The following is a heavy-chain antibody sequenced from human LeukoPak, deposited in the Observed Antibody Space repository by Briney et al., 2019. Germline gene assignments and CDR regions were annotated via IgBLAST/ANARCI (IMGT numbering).Heavy chain of an antibody. CDR1: GFTFSSYS. V-gene: IGHV3-21*01. Sequence: GGSLRLSCAASGFTFSSYSMNWVRQAPGKGLEWVSSISTSSSYIHYADSVKGRFTISRDNAKNSLYLQMNSLRVEDTAVYYCARGGSFSSLYGISWDYWGQGALVTVSS. J-gene: IGHJ4*02. CDR2: ISTSSSYI. CDR3: ARGGSFSSLYGISWDY. D-gene: IGHD2-15*01.